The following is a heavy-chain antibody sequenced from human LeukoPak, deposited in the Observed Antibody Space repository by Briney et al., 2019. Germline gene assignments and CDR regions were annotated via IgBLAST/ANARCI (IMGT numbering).Heavy chain of an antibody. CDR3: ANYGDYQYFDY. D-gene: IGHD4-17*01. V-gene: IGHV3-30*18. CDR1: GFTFINYG. Sequence: GGSLRLSCAASGFTFINYGMHWVRQAPGKGLEWAAVISYDATNKYYADSVKGRFTISRDNSKNTLYLQMNSLKTDDTAVYYCANYGDYQYFDYWGQGTPVTVSS. CDR2: ISYDATNK. J-gene: IGHJ4*02.